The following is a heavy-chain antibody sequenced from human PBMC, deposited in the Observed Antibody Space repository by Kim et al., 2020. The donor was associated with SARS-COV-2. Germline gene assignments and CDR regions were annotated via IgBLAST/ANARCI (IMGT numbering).Heavy chain of an antibody. CDR3: ASGGSGYSSSWYRPRGQFEP. J-gene: IGHJ5*02. V-gene: IGHV4-59*13. CDR1: GGSISSYY. CDR2: IYYSGST. D-gene: IGHD6-13*01. Sequence: SETLSLTCTVSGGSISSYYWSWIRQPPGKGLEWIGYIYYSGSTNYNPSLKRRVTISVDTSSNRFSLKLSSVTAPDTAVYYCASGGSGYSSSWYRPRGQFEPWGQGALFTFSS.